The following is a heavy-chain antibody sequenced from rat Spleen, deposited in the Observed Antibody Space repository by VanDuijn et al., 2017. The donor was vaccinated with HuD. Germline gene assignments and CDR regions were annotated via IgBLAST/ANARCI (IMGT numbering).Heavy chain of an antibody. CDR1: GFSLASSH. CDR3: ARDWLDY. J-gene: IGHJ2*01. Sequence: QVQLKESGPGLVKPSETLSLTCTVSGFSLASSHVSWVRQPPGKGLEWMGVIWTDGNTAYNSLLKSRLSMSRDISKSQVFLKMNSLQTEDTATYYCARDWLDYWGQGVMVTVSS. V-gene: IGHV2-32*01. CDR2: IWTDGNT.